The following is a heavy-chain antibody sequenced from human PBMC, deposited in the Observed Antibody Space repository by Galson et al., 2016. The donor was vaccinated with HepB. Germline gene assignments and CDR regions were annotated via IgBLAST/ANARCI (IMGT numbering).Heavy chain of an antibody. CDR3: AKDAILACGTGCYTDY. CDR2: ISYDGRSK. Sequence: SLRLSCAASGFTFIDYGVHWVRRAPGEGLEWVAVISYDGRSKNYADSVKGRFTISRDNSRNTLNLQMHSLRVEDTAVYYCAKDAILACGTGCYTDYWGQGTLVTVSS. J-gene: IGHJ4*02. D-gene: IGHD2-2*02. V-gene: IGHV3-30*18. CDR1: GFTFIDYG.